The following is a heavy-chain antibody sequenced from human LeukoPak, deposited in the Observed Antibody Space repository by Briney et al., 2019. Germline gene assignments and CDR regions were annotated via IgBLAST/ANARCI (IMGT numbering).Heavy chain of an antibody. V-gene: IGHV7-4-1*02. J-gene: IGHJ6*03. CDR3: ARGPGYCSSTSCYFNYYYMDV. Sequence: ASVKISCKASGYTFTSYAMNWVRQAPGQGLEWMGWINTNTGNPTYAQGFTGRFVFSLDTSVSTAYLQISSLKAEDTAVYYCARGPGYCSSTSCYFNYYYMDVWGKGTTVTVSS. CDR1: GYTFTSYA. D-gene: IGHD2-2*01. CDR2: INTNTGNP.